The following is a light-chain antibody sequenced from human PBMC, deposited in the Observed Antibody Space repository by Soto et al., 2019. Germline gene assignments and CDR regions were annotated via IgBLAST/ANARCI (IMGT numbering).Light chain of an antibody. CDR1: QSVSSSE. CDR3: QQYGTSRPLP. Sequence: EIVLTQSPGTLSLSPGERATLSCRASQSVSSSELAWYQQKPDQAPRLLVYAASSRATGIPDRFSGSGSGTDFTLTISRLEPEDFEVYYCQQYGTSRPLPFGGGTKVEIK. J-gene: IGKJ4*01. CDR2: AAS. V-gene: IGKV3-20*01.